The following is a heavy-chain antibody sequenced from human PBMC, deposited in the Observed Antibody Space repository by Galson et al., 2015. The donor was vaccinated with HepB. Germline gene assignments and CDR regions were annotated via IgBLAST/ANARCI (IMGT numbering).Heavy chain of an antibody. J-gene: IGHJ4*02. CDR1: GGSISSSNW. Sequence: ETLSLTCAVSGGSISSSNWWSWVRQPPGKGLEWIGEIYHSGSTNYNPSLKSRVTISVDKSKNQFSLKLSSVTAADTAVYYCASWELSQGYFDYWGQGTLVTVSS. CDR2: IYHSGST. V-gene: IGHV4-4*02. D-gene: IGHD1-26*01. CDR3: ASWELSQGYFDY.